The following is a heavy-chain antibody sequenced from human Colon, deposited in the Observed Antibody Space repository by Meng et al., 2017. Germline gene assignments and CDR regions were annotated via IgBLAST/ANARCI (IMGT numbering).Heavy chain of an antibody. Sequence: GESLKISCAAAGFTFNRYAFSRYSMNWVRQAPGKGLEWVSSITGSGSDKYYADSVKGRFTISRDNAKNSLYLQMNSLRAEDTAVYYCARGGVGGSFSDWGQGTLVTVST. CDR3: ARGGVGGSFSD. D-gene: IGHD1-26*01. V-gene: IGHV3-21*01. CDR2: ITGSGSDK. CDR1: GFTFNRYAFSRYS. J-gene: IGHJ4*02.